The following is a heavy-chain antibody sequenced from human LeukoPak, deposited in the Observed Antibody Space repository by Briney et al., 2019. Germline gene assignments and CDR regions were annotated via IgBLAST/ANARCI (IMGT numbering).Heavy chain of an antibody. Sequence: SETLSLTCTVSGGSISSYYWSWIRQPPGKGLEWIGYIYYSGGTNYNPSLKSRVTISVDTSKNQFSLKLSSVTAADTAVYYCARTDILTGYYYYWGQGTLVTVSS. CDR1: GGSISSYY. D-gene: IGHD3-9*01. J-gene: IGHJ4*02. CDR3: ARTDILTGYYYY. V-gene: IGHV4-59*01. CDR2: IYYSGGT.